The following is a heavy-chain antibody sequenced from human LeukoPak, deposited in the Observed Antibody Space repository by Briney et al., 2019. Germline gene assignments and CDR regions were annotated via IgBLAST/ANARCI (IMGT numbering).Heavy chain of an antibody. CDR3: AKRRAGYNLYAFDI. CDR1: GYIFTSYS. J-gene: IGHJ3*02. V-gene: IGHV5-51*01. Sequence: GESLKISCKGSGYIFTSYSIGWVRQMPGKGLEWMGTIYPGDSDIRYSPSIQGQVTISVDKSISTAYLQWNSLRASDNAMYYCAKRRAGYNLYAFDIWGQGTMVTVSS. CDR2: IYPGDSDI. D-gene: IGHD5-24*01.